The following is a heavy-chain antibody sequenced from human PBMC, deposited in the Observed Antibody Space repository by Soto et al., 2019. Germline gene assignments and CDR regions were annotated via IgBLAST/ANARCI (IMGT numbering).Heavy chain of an antibody. Sequence: ASVKVSCKASGYTFTSYGISWVRQAPGQELEWMGWISAYNGNTNYAQKLQGRVTMTTDTSTSTAYMELRSLRSDDTAVYYCARVERLLWFGELFTGGPYYYYYMDVWGKGTTVTVSS. V-gene: IGHV1-18*01. J-gene: IGHJ6*03. D-gene: IGHD3-10*01. CDR3: ARVERLLWFGELFTGGPYYYYYMDV. CDR2: ISAYNGNT. CDR1: GYTFTSYG.